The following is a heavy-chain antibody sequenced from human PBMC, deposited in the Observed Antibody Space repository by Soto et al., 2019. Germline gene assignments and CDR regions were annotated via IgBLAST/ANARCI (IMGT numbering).Heavy chain of an antibody. Sequence: SETLSLTCTVSGGSISSSSYYWGWIRQPPGKGLEWIGSIYYSGSTYYNPSLKSRVTISVDTSKNQFSLKLSSVTAADTAVYYCARLEASSSPTDYWGQGTLVTVSS. J-gene: IGHJ4*02. CDR3: ARLEASSSPTDY. CDR2: IYYSGST. D-gene: IGHD6-6*01. V-gene: IGHV4-39*01. CDR1: GGSISSSSYY.